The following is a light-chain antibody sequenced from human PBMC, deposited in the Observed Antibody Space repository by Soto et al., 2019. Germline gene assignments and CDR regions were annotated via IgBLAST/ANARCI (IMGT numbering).Light chain of an antibody. CDR2: EAS. J-gene: IGKJ1*01. CDR1: QNIGNY. V-gene: IGKV3-11*01. Sequence: EIVLTQSPATLSLSPGERATLSCRASQNIGNYLAWYQQKPGQTPRLLIYEASNRATGNPARFSGSGSGTDFTLTNSSLEPEDFTIYYCQQRSSWPPTWAFGQGTKVEIK. CDR3: QQRSSWPPTWA.